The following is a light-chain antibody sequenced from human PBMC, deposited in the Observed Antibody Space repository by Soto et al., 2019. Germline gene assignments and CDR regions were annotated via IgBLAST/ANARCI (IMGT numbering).Light chain of an antibody. J-gene: IGKJ4*01. CDR1: QVISDY. Sequence: DIQLTQSPSFLSASVGDRVTISCRASQVISDYLAWYQQKPGKAPKLLIYAASTLQSGVPSRFSGSASGTEFTLTISRLQPEEFATYFCQQFNAYPLTVGGGTMVEIK. CDR2: AAS. V-gene: IGKV1-9*01. CDR3: QQFNAYPLT.